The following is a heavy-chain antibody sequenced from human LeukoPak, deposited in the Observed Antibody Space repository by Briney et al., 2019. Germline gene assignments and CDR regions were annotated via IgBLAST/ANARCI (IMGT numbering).Heavy chain of an antibody. V-gene: IGHV1-46*01. CDR3: ARDGLGSGSYYQYYFDY. Sequence: ASVKVSCKASGYSFTSYYMHWVRQAPGQGLEWMGIINPSGGSTSYAQKFQGRVTMTRDTSTSTVYMELSSLRSEDTAVYYCARDGLGSGSYYQYYFDYWGQGTLVTVSS. D-gene: IGHD3-10*01. J-gene: IGHJ4*02. CDR1: GYSFTSYY. CDR2: INPSGGST.